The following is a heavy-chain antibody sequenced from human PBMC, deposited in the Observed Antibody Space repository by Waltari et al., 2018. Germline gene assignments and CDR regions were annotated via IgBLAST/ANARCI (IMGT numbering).Heavy chain of an antibody. D-gene: IGHD6-19*01. CDR2: ISSSSSTI. V-gene: IGHV3-48*01. Sequence: EVQLVESGGGLVQPGGSLRLSCAASGFTFSSYSMNWVRQAPGKGLEGVSYISSSSSTIYYADSVKGRFTISRDNAKNSLYLQMNSLRAEDTAVYYCARDLIAVAGGGSYWGQGTLVTVSS. CDR3: ARDLIAVAGGGSY. J-gene: IGHJ4*02. CDR1: GFTFSSYS.